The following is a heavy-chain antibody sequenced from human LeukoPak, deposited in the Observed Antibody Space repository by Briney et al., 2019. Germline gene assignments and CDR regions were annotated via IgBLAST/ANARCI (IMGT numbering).Heavy chain of an antibody. CDR1: GGSISSGGYS. CDR2: IYHSGST. V-gene: IGHV4-30-2*01. CDR3: ARESRRQQLDY. J-gene: IGHJ4*02. Sequence: SETLSLTCAVSGGSISSGGYSWSWIRQPPGKGLEWIGYIYHSGSTNYNPSLKSRVTISVDKSKNQFSLKLSSVTAADTAVYYCARESRRQQLDYWGQGTLVTVSS. D-gene: IGHD6-13*01.